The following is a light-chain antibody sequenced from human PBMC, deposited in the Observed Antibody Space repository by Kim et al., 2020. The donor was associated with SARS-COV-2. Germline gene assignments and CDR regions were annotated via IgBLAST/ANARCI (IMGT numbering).Light chain of an antibody. CDR3: NARGSNDNVL. V-gene: IGLV3-19*01. CDR2: GKN. Sequence: VGVGETVRIKGQGHRRRNYNANRYKQKPGQALIVVIYGKNNRATGIPDRFSGSSKGDTASMTSTGTQAGDEADYYCNARGSNDNVLFGGGTQLTVL. J-gene: IGLJ2*01. CDR1: RRRNYN.